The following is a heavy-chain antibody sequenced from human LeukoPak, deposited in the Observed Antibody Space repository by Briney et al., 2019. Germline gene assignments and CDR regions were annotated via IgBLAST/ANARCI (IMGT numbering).Heavy chain of an antibody. J-gene: IGHJ4*02. D-gene: IGHD5-24*01. CDR3: AEAEMATPTSTLDY. Sequence: ASVKVSCKASGYTFTSYDINWVRQATGQGFEWMGWMNPNNGNTDYAQKFQGRVTLTRNTSISTAYMELSSLRSEDTAVYYCAEAEMATPTSTLDYWGQGTLVTVSS. CDR2: MNPNNGNT. V-gene: IGHV1-8*01. CDR1: GYTFTSYD.